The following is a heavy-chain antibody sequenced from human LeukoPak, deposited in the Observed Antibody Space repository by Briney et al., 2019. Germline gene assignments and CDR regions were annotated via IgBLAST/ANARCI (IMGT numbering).Heavy chain of an antibody. D-gene: IGHD2-2*02. V-gene: IGHV3-64*04. CDR1: GFTFSSYA. CDR3: ATYRQD. CDR2: ISSNGGST. Sequence: PGRSLRLSCAASGFTFSSYAMHWVRQAPGKGLEYVSAISSNGGSTYYADSVKGRFTISRDNAKNSLYLQMNSLRAEDTAVYYCATYRQDWGQGTLVTVSS. J-gene: IGHJ1*01.